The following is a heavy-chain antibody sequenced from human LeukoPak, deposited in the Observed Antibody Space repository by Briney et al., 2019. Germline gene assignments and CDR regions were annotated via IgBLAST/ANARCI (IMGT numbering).Heavy chain of an antibody. V-gene: IGHV3-23*01. CDR2: ITTSDGNT. CDR3: AKDGGLWVSAHWGDS. D-gene: IGHD7-27*01. Sequence: GGSLRLSCAASGFTFSSYTMSWVRQAPGKGLEWVSTITTSDGNTYYADSVKGRFTVSRDNSKNTLFLQMNSLRAEDTAVYYCAKDGGLWVSAHWGDSWGRGTLVTVFS. CDR1: GFTFSSYT. J-gene: IGHJ4*02.